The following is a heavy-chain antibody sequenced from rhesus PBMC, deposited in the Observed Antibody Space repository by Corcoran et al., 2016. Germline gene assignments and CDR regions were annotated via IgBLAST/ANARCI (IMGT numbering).Heavy chain of an antibody. V-gene: IGHV4-143*01. CDR1: GGSISGFYY. CDR3: ARRNTGSWNPFDY. CDR2: ILGNSAST. Sequence: QVQLQESGPGLVKPSETLSLTCTVSGGSISGFYYWSWIRQPPGKGLEWFGVILGNSASTYYNPSLQSRFTISKETSNNQFSLSLNSVTAADTAVYYCARRNTGSWNPFDYWGQGVLVTVSS. D-gene: IGHD6-25*01. J-gene: IGHJ4*01.